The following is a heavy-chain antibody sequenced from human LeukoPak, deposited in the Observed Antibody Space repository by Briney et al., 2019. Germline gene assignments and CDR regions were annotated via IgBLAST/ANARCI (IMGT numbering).Heavy chain of an antibody. CDR3: GKTTVGSGSHFGFDA. Sequence: GGSLRRSCSASGFIFNNYAMIWLRQAPGKGLQWVSGMTRRSGDTYYAHFVKGRFTISRDNSMNTLYLQMKSLRVEDAAIYYCGKTTVGSGSHFGFDAWGKGTMVTVSS. CDR1: GFIFNNYA. CDR2: MTRRSGDT. D-gene: IGHD3-10*01. J-gene: IGHJ6*04. V-gene: IGHV3-23*01.